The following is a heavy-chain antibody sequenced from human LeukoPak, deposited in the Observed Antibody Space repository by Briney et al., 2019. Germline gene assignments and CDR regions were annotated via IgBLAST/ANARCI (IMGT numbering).Heavy chain of an antibody. J-gene: IGHJ4*02. CDR2: INPRGGTT. CDR1: GYTFTSYF. D-gene: IGHD6-25*01. V-gene: IGHV1-46*01. Sequence: ASVKVSCKASGYTFTSYFMYWVRQAPGQGLEWMGLINPRGGTTRYAQKFQGRVTMTRDTSISTAYMELSSLTSEDTAVYYCARGACEDSSVCLDWGQGTLVTVSS. CDR3: ARGACEDSSVCLD.